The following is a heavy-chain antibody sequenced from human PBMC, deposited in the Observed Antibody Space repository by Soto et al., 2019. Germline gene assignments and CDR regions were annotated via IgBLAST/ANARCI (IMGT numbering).Heavy chain of an antibody. V-gene: IGHV3-48*03. J-gene: IGHJ3*02. D-gene: IGHD5-12*01. CDR2: ISSSSSVI. CDR1: GFTFGTYE. Sequence: PGGSLRLSCAASGFTFGTYEMNWVRQAPGKGLEWLSYISSSSSVIKYADSVEGRFTISRDNAKNSLYLQMYSLRAEDTAFYYCARGHHIVESTGCGLDIWGQGTMVTVSS. CDR3: ARGHHIVESTGCGLDI.